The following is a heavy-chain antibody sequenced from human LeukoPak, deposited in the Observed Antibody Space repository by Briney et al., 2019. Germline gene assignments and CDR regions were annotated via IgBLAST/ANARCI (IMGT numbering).Heavy chain of an antibody. CDR1: GFNFNTYA. D-gene: IGHD2-8*01. J-gene: IGHJ3*02. CDR3: AKDPNGDYIGAFDT. CDR2: ITVSGGTT. V-gene: IGHV3-23*01. Sequence: GGSLKLSCAASGFNFNTYAMTWVRQAPGKGLEWVSSITVSGGTTNYADSVKGRFTISRDNSKNTLYLQINSLRAEDTAIYYCAKDPNGDYIGAFDTWGQGTKVTVSS.